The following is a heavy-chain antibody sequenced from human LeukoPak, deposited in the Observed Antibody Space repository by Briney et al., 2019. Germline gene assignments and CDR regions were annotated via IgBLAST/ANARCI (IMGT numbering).Heavy chain of an antibody. CDR1: GYTFINYD. J-gene: IGHJ5*02. CDR3: ARDHMGYCSSTSCYSWFDP. CDR2: INPSGGST. V-gene: IGHV1-46*01. D-gene: IGHD2-2*02. Sequence: ASVKVSCKASGYTFINYDISWVRQAPGQGLEWMGIINPSGGSTSYAQKFQGRVTMTRDTSTSTVYMELSSLRSEDTAVYYCARDHMGYCSSTSCYSWFDPWGQGTLVTVSS.